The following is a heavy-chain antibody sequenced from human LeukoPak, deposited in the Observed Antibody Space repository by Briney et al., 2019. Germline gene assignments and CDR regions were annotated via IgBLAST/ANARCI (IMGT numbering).Heavy chain of an antibody. Sequence: PGGSLRLSCKASGFTFDDFGMHWVRQAPGKGLEWVSGMSWNGGVTGYVDSVKGRFTISRDNSKNIAHLQMDSLRAEDTAVYYCAKDDSRYPSFFDYWGQGNLVTVSS. CDR2: MSWNGGVT. J-gene: IGHJ4*02. D-gene: IGHD3-9*01. V-gene: IGHV3-9*01. CDR3: AKDDSRYPSFFDY. CDR1: GFTFDDFG.